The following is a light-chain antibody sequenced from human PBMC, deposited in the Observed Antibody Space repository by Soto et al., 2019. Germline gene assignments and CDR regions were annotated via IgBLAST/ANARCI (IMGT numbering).Light chain of an antibody. Sequence: DIQMTQSPSTLSASVGDRVTITCRASQSTSSWLAWYQQKPGKAPKLLIYDASSLESGVPSRFSGSGSGTEFTLTISSLQPDDFATYYCQQYNSYVYTFGQGTKLEIK. CDR2: DAS. V-gene: IGKV1-5*01. J-gene: IGKJ2*01. CDR3: QQYNSYVYT. CDR1: QSTSSW.